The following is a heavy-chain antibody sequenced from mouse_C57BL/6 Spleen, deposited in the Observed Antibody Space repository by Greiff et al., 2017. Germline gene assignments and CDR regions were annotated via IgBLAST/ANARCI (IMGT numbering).Heavy chain of an antibody. Sequence: DAGGGLVQPKGSLKLSCAAPGFSFHTYAMNWVRQAPGKGLEWVARIRSKSNNYATYYADSVKDRFTISRDDSESMLYLQMNNLKTEDTAMYYCVRGGPYAMDYWGQGTSVTVSS. CDR3: VRGGPYAMDY. CDR2: IRSKSNNYAT. D-gene: IGHD3-3*01. J-gene: IGHJ4*01. V-gene: IGHV10-1*01. CDR1: GFSFHTYA.